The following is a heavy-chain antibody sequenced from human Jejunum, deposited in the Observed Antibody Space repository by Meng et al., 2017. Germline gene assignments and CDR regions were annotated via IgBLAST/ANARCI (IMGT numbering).Heavy chain of an antibody. V-gene: IGHV3-15*02. J-gene: IGHJ4*02. CDR3: ATLVGYHTDS. CDR2: IKSRSYGGTT. Sequence: EVQLVGSGGALVKPGGSLRIDCAASGFIFNDAWMSWVRQAPGKGLEWVGRIKSRSYGGTTDYAAPVKGRFIISRDDSTNTVYLQMNSLKTEDTAVYYCATLVGYHTDSWGQGTLVTVSS. CDR1: GFIFNDAW. D-gene: IGHD1-26*01.